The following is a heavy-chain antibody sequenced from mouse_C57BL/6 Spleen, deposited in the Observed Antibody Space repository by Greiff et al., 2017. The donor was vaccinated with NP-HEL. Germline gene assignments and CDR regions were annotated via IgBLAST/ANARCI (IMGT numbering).Heavy chain of an antibody. J-gene: IGHJ3*01. CDR1: SYTFTSYD. CDR2: IYPRDGST. V-gene: IGHV1-85*01. Sequence: QVQLQQSGPELVKPGASVKLSCKASSYTFTSYDINWVKQRPGQGLEWIGWIYPRDGSTKYNEKFKGKATLTVDTSSSTAYMELHRLTSEDSAVYCCARGGYDYDERDWFAYWGQGTLVTVSA. CDR3: ARGGYDYDERDWFAY. D-gene: IGHD2-4*01.